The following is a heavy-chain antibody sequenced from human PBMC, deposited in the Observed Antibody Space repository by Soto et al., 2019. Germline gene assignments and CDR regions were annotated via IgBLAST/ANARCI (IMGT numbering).Heavy chain of an antibody. V-gene: IGHV3-15*07. J-gene: IGHJ6*02. CDR2: IKTKIEGGTT. D-gene: IGHD6-25*01. CDR1: GFIFSNTW. Sequence: PVGSLRLSCAASGFIFSNTWINWVRQAPGKGLEWVGRIKTKIEGGTTNYAAPVKGRFTVSGDDSKNTVYLHMNSLRTEDTAVYYCTADIPNISANYGMDVWGQGTTVTVSS. CDR3: TADIPNISANYGMDV.